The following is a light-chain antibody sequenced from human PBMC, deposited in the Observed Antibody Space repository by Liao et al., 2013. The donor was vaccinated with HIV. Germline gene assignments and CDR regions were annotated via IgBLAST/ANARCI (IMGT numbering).Light chain of an antibody. Sequence: SYELTQPPSVSVSPGQTASITCSGDKLGNKYASWYQQKPGQAPVLVIYSDSDRPSGIPERFSGSNSGNTATLTINRVEAGDEADYYCQVAVGFGGGTEADRP. V-gene: IGLV3-1*01. CDR1: KLGNKY. CDR3: QVAVG. CDR2: SDS. J-gene: IGLJ3*02.